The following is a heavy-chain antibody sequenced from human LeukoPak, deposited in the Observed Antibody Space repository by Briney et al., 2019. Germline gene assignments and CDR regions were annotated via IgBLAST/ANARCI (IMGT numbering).Heavy chain of an antibody. CDR1: GFTFSSYC. J-gene: IGHJ4*02. D-gene: IGHD6-19*01. Sequence: GGSLRLSCAASGFTFSSYCMSWVRQPPGKGLEWVANIKQDGSEKYNVDSVKGRFTISRDNAKNSLYLQMNSLRDEDTAVYYCARGGLSKEQWLLLLGWTSQTENDYWGQGNLVTVSS. CDR2: IKQDGSEK. CDR3: ARGGLSKEQWLLLLGWTSQTENDY. V-gene: IGHV3-7*01.